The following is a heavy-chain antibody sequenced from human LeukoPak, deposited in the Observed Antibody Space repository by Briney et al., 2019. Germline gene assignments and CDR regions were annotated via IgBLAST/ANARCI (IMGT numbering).Heavy chain of an antibody. CDR1: GGSFKGYH. D-gene: IGHD3-10*01. CDR2: INHSGST. J-gene: IGHJ6*02. Sequence: SETLSLTCGVYGGSFKGYHWSWVRQSPGKGLEWIGEINHSGSTNYNPSLKSRVTLSVDTSQSQVSLKLSSVTAADAAVYYCARGVYYGSGSYLYYYYYYGMDVWGQGTTVTVSS. CDR3: ARGVYYGSGSYLYYYYYYGMDV. V-gene: IGHV4-34*01.